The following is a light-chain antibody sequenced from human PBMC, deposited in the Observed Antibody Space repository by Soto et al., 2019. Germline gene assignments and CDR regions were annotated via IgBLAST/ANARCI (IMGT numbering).Light chain of an antibody. CDR2: GAS. CDR3: QQANSCHLT. Sequence: DIQMTQSPSFVSASVGDRVTITCRASQGISRWLAWYQQRPGKAPELLIYGASSLQSGVPSRFRGSRYGTAFTLTISSLQSEDFATYYCQQANSCHLTFGQGTRLEIK. CDR1: QGISRW. J-gene: IGKJ5*01. V-gene: IGKV1-12*01.